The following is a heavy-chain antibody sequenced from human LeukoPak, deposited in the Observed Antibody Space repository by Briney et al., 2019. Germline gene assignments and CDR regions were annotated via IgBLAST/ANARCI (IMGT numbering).Heavy chain of an antibody. CDR2: IYSAGTT. Sequence: PGGSLRLSCAASGFTVSSNYMSWVRQAPGKGLEWVSIIYSAGTTYYADSVKGRFTISRDNSKNTLYLQMNSLRAEDTAVYYCARELYRYYFDYWGQGTLVTVSS. CDR3: ARELYRYYFDY. J-gene: IGHJ4*02. V-gene: IGHV3-53*05. CDR1: GFTVSSNY.